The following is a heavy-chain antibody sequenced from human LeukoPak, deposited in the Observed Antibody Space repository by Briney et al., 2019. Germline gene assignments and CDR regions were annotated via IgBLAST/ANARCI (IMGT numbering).Heavy chain of an antibody. D-gene: IGHD3-10*01. V-gene: IGHV4-34*01. CDR2: INHSGST. J-gene: IGHJ3*02. CDR1: GGSFSGYY. CDR3: AREARRGGSESYYGPRDDAFDI. Sequence: SETLSLTCAVYGGSFSGYYWSWIRQPPGKGLEWIGEINHSGSTNYNPSLKSRVTISVDTSKNQFSLKLSSVTAADTAMYYCAREARRGGSESYYGPRDDAFDIWGQGTMVTVSS.